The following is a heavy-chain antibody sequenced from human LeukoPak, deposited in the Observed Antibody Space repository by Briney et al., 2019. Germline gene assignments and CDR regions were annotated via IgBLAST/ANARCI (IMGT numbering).Heavy chain of an antibody. CDR2: ISSSGSTI. V-gene: IGHV3-48*03. Sequence: PRGSLRLSCAASGFTFSSYEMNWVRQAPGKGLEWVSYISSSGSTIYYADSVKGRFTISRDNSKNTLYLQMNSLRAEDTAVYYCAKDPSLLYSGSHPTYWGQGTLVTVSS. D-gene: IGHD1-26*01. CDR3: AKDPSLLYSGSHPTY. J-gene: IGHJ4*02. CDR1: GFTFSSYE.